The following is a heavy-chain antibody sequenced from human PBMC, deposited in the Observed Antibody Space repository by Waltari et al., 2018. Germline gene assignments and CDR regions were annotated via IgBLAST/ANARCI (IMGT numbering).Heavy chain of an antibody. V-gene: IGHV4-38-2*01. CDR2: IYHSGST. D-gene: IGHD6-6*01. Sequence: QVQLQESGPGLLKPSETLSLTCDVSGSSISSGYYWGWLRQPPGKGLEWIGSIYHSGSTYQNPSLKSRLTISLDTSKNQFTLKLSSVTAADTAVFYCARHPEQLVGYWYFDLWGRGTLVTVSS. CDR1: GSSISSGYY. CDR3: ARHPEQLVGYWYFDL. J-gene: IGHJ2*01.